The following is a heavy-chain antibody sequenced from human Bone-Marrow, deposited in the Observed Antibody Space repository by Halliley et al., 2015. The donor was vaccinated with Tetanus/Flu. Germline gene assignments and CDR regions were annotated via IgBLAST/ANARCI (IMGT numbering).Heavy chain of an antibody. J-gene: IGHJ4*02. V-gene: IGHV3-53*01. CDR1: GFIVNNNY. Sequence: SLRLSCAASGFIVNNNYLSWVRQAPGKGLEWVSSIYAGGTAYFADSVRGRFTISRDESKNTVYLQMNNLRVEDTAVYHCARGGGRYYSPYDWGQGTLVTVSS. CDR3: ARGGGRYYSPYD. CDR2: IYAGGTA. D-gene: IGHD3-10*01.